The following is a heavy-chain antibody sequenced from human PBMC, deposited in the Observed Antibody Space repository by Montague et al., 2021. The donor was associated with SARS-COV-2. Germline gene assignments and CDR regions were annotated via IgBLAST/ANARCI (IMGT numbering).Heavy chain of an antibody. CDR2: IYYSGST. CDR1: GGSISNYY. D-gene: IGHD3-22*01. Sequence: SETLSLTCTVSGGSISNYYWSWIRQHPGRGLEWIGYIYYSGSTDYSPSLKSRVTIPLDTSKNQFSLKVTSVTAADTAVYYCARGGGYYNYGLDVWGPGTTVTVSS. V-gene: IGHV4-59*01. J-gene: IGHJ6*02. CDR3: ARGGGYYNYGLDV.